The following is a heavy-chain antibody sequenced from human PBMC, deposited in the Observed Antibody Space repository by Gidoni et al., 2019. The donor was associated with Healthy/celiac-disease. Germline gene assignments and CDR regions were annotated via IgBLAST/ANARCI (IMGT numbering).Heavy chain of an antibody. CDR3: ARVVVATINVLDYYYYYMDV. V-gene: IGHV4-31*03. CDR1: GGSISRGGYY. CDR2: IYYSGST. Sequence: QVQLQESGPGLVKPSQTLSLTCTVSGGSISRGGYYWSWIRQHPGKGLEWIGYIYYSGSTYYNPSLKSRVTISVDTSKNQFSLKLSSVTAADTAVYYCARVVVATINVLDYYYYYMDVWGKGTTVTVSS. D-gene: IGHD5-12*01. J-gene: IGHJ6*03.